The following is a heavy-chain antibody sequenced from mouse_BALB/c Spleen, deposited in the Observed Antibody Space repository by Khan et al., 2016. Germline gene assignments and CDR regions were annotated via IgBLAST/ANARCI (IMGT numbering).Heavy chain of an antibody. V-gene: IGHV3-8*02. CDR1: GDSITSGY. CDR3: ARGITTAPYAMDY. J-gene: IGHJ4*01. Sequence: EVKLLESGPSLVKPSQTLSLTCSVTGDSITSGYWNWIRKFPGNKLEYMGYISYSGSTYYNPSLKSRISITRDTSKNQYYLQLNSVTTEDTATYXCARGITTAPYAMDYWGQGTSVTVSS. CDR2: ISYSGST. D-gene: IGHD1-2*01.